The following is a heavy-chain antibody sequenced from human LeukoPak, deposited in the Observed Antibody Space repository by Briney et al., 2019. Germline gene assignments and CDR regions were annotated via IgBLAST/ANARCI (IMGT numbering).Heavy chain of an antibody. V-gene: IGHV1-2*02. CDR3: ARARYDSSGYYGY. D-gene: IGHD3-22*01. Sequence: ASLKVSCKASGYTFTGYYMHWVRQAPGQGLEWMGWINPKSGGTNYAQKFQGRVTMTRDTSISTDYMELSRLRSDDTAVYYCARARYDSSGYYGYWGQGTLVTVSS. CDR2: INPKSGGT. J-gene: IGHJ4*02. CDR1: GYTFTGYY.